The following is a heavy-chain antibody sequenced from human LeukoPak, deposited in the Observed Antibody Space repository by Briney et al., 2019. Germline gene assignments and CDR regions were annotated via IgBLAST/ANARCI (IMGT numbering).Heavy chain of an antibody. CDR2: IYSGGST. D-gene: IGHD6-13*01. CDR3: AKGVVSIAVAGLGYFDY. J-gene: IGHJ4*02. V-gene: IGHV3-53*04. Sequence: GGSLRLSCAASGFTVSSNYMSWVRQAPGKGLEWVSVIYSGGSTYYADSVKGRFTISRHNSKNTLYLQMNSLRAEDTAVYYCAKGVVSIAVAGLGYFDYWGQGTLVTVSS. CDR1: GFTVSSNY.